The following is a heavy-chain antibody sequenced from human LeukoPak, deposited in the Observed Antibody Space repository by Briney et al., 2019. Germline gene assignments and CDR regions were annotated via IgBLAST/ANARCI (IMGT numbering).Heavy chain of an antibody. CDR1: GFTFSSYA. CDR2: ISYDGSNK. D-gene: IGHD2-8*01. J-gene: IGHJ4*02. V-gene: IGHV3-30-3*01. Sequence: PGGSLRLSCAASGFTFSSYAMHWVRQAPGKGLEWVAVISYDGSNKYYADSVKGRFTISRDNSKNTLYLQMNSLRAEDTAVYYCARATRGSMLFDYWGQGTLVTVSS. CDR3: ARATRGSMLFDY.